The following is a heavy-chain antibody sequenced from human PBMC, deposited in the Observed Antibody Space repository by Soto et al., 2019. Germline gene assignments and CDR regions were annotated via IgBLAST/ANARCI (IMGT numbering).Heavy chain of an antibody. Sequence: GGSLRLSCAASGFTFSSYSMNWVRQAPGKGLEWVSSISSSSSYIYYADSVKGRFTISRDNAKNSLYLQMNSLRAEDTAVYYCARDIAAATGGHDYWGQGTLVTVSS. D-gene: IGHD6-13*01. CDR3: ARDIAAATGGHDY. CDR1: GFTFSSYS. CDR2: ISSSSSYI. V-gene: IGHV3-21*01. J-gene: IGHJ4*02.